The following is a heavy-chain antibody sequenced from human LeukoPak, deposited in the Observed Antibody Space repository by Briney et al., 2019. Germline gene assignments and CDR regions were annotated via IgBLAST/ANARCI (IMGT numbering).Heavy chain of an antibody. D-gene: IGHD3-10*01. V-gene: IGHV3-43*02. CDR2: ISGDGGKT. CDR1: GFTFHDYA. CDR3: AKGRRSGSYYNGFDY. J-gene: IGHJ4*02. Sequence: HPGGSLRLSCAASGFTFHDYAMHWVRQAPGKDLQWVSLISGDGGKTYYADSVKGRFTISRDNRKNSLYLQMNSLRTEDTAFYYCAKGRRSGSYYNGFDYWGQGTLVTVSS.